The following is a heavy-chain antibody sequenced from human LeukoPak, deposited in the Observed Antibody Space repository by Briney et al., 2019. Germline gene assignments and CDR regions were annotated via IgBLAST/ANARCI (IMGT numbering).Heavy chain of an antibody. V-gene: IGHV1-2*02. Sequence: ASVKVSCKASGYTFTGYYMHWVRQAPGQGLEWMGWINPNSGGTNYAQKFQGRVTMTRDTSISTAYMELSRLRSDDTAVYYCARDYYGSGSYKYYFDYWDQGTLVTVSS. CDR2: INPNSGGT. CDR1: GYTFTGYY. D-gene: IGHD3-10*01. J-gene: IGHJ4*02. CDR3: ARDYYGSGSYKYYFDY.